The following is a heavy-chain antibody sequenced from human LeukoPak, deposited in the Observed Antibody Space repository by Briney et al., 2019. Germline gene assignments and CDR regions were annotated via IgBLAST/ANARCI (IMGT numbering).Heavy chain of an antibody. V-gene: IGHV7-4-1*02. D-gene: IGHD6-19*01. CDR1: GYTFTSYA. Sequence: ASVKVSCKASGYTFTSYAMNWVRQAPGQGLEWMGWINTNTGNPTYAQGFTGRFVFSLDTSVSTAYLQISSLKAEDTAVYYCATSSLAVWQWLATGAFDIWGQGTMVTVSS. CDR3: ATSSLAVWQWLATGAFDI. CDR2: INTNTGNP. J-gene: IGHJ3*02.